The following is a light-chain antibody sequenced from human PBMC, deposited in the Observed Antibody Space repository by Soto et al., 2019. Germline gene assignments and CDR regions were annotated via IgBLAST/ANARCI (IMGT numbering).Light chain of an antibody. Sequence: QSALTQPASVSGSPGQSITISCTGTSSDVGGYNYVSWYQQHPGTAPKLMIYEVSNRPSGLSNRFSGSKSGNTASLTISGLQAEHEADYYCSSYTSSSSLYVFGTGTKLTVL. CDR1: SSDVGGYNY. V-gene: IGLV2-14*01. J-gene: IGLJ1*01. CDR3: SSYTSSSSLYV. CDR2: EVS.